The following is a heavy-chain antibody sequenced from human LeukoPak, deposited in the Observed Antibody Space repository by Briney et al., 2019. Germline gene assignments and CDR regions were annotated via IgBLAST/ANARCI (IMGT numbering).Heavy chain of an antibody. CDR3: ARGIETYYYDSSGTPLDY. D-gene: IGHD3-22*01. Sequence: GRSLRLSCAASGFTFSTYAMHWVRQAPGKGLEWVAVISYDGSNKYYADSVKGRFTISRDSSKNTLYLQMNSLRAEDTAVYYCARGIETYYYDSSGTPLDYWGQGTLVTVSS. CDR1: GFTFSTYA. J-gene: IGHJ4*02. CDR2: ISYDGSNK. V-gene: IGHV3-30*04.